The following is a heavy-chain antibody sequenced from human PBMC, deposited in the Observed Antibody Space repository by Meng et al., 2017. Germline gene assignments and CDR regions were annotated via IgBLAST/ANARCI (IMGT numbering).Heavy chain of an antibody. CDR2: IIPIFGTA. V-gene: IGHV1-69*05. J-gene: IGHJ3*02. CDR1: GGTFSSYA. CDR3: ARDTLLMGYSSSGGAAFAI. D-gene: IGHD6-13*01. Sequence: SVKVSCKASGGTFSSYAISWVRQAPGQGLEWMGGIIPIFGTANYAQKFQGRVTITTDESTSTAYMELSSLRSEDTAVYYCARDTLLMGYSSSGGAAFAIWGQGTMVTVSS.